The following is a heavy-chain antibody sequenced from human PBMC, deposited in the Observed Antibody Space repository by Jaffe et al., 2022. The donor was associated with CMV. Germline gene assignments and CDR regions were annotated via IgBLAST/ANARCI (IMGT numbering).Heavy chain of an antibody. D-gene: IGHD6-13*01. CDR3: AKDIGGSWLGYFDY. CDR1: GFTFSSHA. Sequence: EAQLLESGGGLVQPGGSLRLSCAASGFTFSSHAMSWVRQAPGKGLEWVSGISGSGGSTYYADSVKGRFTISRDNSKNTLYLQINSLRAEDTAVYYCAKDIGGSWLGYFDYWGQGTLVTVSS. CDR2: ISGSGGST. V-gene: IGHV3-23*01. J-gene: IGHJ4*02.